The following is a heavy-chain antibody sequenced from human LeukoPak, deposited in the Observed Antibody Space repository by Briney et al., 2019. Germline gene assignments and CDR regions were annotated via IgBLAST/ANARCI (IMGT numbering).Heavy chain of an antibody. J-gene: IGHJ4*02. CDR2: VSGTGADT. CDR1: GGSISSSSYY. D-gene: IGHD2-2*02. V-gene: IGHV3-23*01. Sequence: ETLSLTCAVSGGSISSSSYYWGWIRQPPGKGLEWVSAVSGTGADTYYPDSVKGRFTISRDNSKNTLYLQMNSLRAEDTAVYYCAKGLSCRSVNCYTGYFDSWGQGSLVTVSS. CDR3: AKGLSCRSVNCYTGYFDS.